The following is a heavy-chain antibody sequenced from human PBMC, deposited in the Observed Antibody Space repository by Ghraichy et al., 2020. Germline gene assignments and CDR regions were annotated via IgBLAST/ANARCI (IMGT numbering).Heavy chain of an antibody. CDR1: GFTFSSYS. Sequence: GSLRLSCAASGFTFSSYSMNWVRQAPGKGLEWVSYISSSSSTIYYADSVKGRFTISRDNAKNSLYLQMNSLRDEDTAVYYCARDLESGSYFAFDYWGQGTLVTVSS. J-gene: IGHJ4*02. V-gene: IGHV3-48*02. CDR2: ISSSSSTI. D-gene: IGHD1-26*01. CDR3: ARDLESGSYFAFDY.